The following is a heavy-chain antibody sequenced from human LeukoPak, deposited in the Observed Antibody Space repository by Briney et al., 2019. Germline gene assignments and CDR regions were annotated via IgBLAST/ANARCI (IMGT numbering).Heavy chain of an antibody. CDR1: GGSISSYY. CDR3: ATSRGGRFDY. D-gene: IGHD3-16*01. J-gene: IGHJ4*02. V-gene: IGHV4-59*01. CDR2: IYYSGST. Sequence: SETLSLTCTVSGGSISSYYWSWIRQPPGKGLEWIGYIYYSGSTNYNPSLKSRVTISVDTSKNQFSLNLSSVTAADTAVYYCATSRGGRFDYWGQGILVTVSS.